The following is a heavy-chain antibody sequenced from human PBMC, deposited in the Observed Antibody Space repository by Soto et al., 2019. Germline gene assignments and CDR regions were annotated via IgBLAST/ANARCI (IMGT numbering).Heavy chain of an antibody. CDR2: ISYDGRDE. V-gene: IGHV3-30*18. Sequence: GGSLRLSCAVSGFTSSNYGMHWVRQAPGEGLQWVAVISYDGRDEHYADSVKGRFIVSRDNSKNTVYLQMNSLRPEDTAVYSCAKQESGSYFDYWGHGTLVTVSS. D-gene: IGHD1-26*01. J-gene: IGHJ4*01. CDR3: AKQESGSYFDY. CDR1: GFTSSNYG.